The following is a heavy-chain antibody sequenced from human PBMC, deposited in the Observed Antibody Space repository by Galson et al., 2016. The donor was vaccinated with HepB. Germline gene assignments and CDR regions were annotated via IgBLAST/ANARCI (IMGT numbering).Heavy chain of an antibody. D-gene: IGHD6-19*01. CDR2: IKSGGRQT. Sequence: SLRLSCAASGFSFSRFGMHWVRRAPGKGLEWVAYIKSGGRQTFYPDSVRGRFTISRDDSKSTLYLHMNSLRVEDTAIYYCAIDPCQWHDLLFGNWAQGTLVTVSA. J-gene: IGHJ4*02. V-gene: IGHV3-30*02. CDR3: AIDPCQWHDLLFGN. CDR1: GFSFSRFG.